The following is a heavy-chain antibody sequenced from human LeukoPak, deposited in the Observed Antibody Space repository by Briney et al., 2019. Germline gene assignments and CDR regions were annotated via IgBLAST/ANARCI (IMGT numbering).Heavy chain of an antibody. CDR3: ARVWDY. CDR2: IYYSGST. V-gene: IGHV4-59*01. CDR1: GGSFSGYY. Sequence: SETLSLTCAVYGGSFSGYYWSWIRQPPGKGLEWIGYIYYSGSTNYNPSLKSRVTISVDTSKNQFSLKLSSVTAADTAVYYCARVWDYWGQGTLVTVSS. D-gene: IGHD3-16*01. J-gene: IGHJ4*02.